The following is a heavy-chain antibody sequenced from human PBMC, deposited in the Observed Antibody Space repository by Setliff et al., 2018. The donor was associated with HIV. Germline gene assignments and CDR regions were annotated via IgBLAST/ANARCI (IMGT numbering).Heavy chain of an antibody. D-gene: IGHD3-3*01. CDR1: GGSISNFY. CDR3: ATLSGPVDH. J-gene: IGHJ4*02. V-gene: IGHV4-34*01. CDR2: INHAGST. Sequence: SETLSLTCSVSGGSISNFYWSWIRQPPGKGLEWIGEINHAGSTNFNPSLKGRVTISVDMSKRQFSLHLTSVTAADTAVYYCATLSGPVDHWGQGTLVTVSS.